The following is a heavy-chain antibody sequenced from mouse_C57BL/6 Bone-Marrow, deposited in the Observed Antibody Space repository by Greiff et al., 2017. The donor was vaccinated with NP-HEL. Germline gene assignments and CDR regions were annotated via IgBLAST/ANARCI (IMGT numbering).Heavy chain of an antibody. D-gene: IGHD1-1*01. CDR3: TRGRRYGAWFAY. J-gene: IGHJ3*01. CDR2: IRNKANNHAT. Sequence: EVKLVESGGGLVQPGGSMKLSCAASGFTFSDAWMDWVRQSPEKGLEWVAEIRNKANNHATYYAESVKGRFTISRDDSKSSVYLQMNSLRAEDTGIYYCTRGRRYGAWFAYWGQGTLVTVSA. V-gene: IGHV6-6*01. CDR1: GFTFSDAW.